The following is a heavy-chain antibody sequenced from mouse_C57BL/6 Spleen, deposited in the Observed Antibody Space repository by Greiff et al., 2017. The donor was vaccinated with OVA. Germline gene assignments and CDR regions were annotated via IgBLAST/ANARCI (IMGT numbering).Heavy chain of an antibody. CDR1: GYTFTSYW. J-gene: IGHJ2*01. CDR2: IDPSDSYT. D-gene: IGHD4-1*01. Sequence: QVQLQQPGAELVMPGASVKLSCKASGYTFTSYWMHWVKQRPGQGLEWIGEIDPSDSYTNYNQKFKGKSTLTVDKSSSTAYMQLSSLTSEDSAVYYCARVGLGGYYFDYWGQGTTLTVSS. V-gene: IGHV1-69*01. CDR3: ARVGLGGYYFDY.